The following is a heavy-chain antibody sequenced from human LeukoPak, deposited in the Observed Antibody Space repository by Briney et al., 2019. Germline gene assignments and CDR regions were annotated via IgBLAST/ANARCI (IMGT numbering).Heavy chain of an antibody. D-gene: IGHD2-15*01. CDR2: ISSSSSYI. CDR1: GFTFSSYS. CDR3: ARDLWVARDAFDI. Sequence: GGSLRLSCAASGFTFSSYSMNWVRQAPGKGLEWVSSISSSSSYIYYADSVKGRFTISRDNAKNSLHLQMNSLRAEDAAVYYCARDLWVARDAFDIWGQGTMVTVSS. V-gene: IGHV3-21*01. J-gene: IGHJ3*02.